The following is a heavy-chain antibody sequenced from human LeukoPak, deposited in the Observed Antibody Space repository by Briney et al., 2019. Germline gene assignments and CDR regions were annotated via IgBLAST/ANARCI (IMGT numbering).Heavy chain of an antibody. D-gene: IGHD6-13*01. V-gene: IGHV4-4*07. J-gene: IGHJ6*03. CDR2: IYTSGST. CDR1: GGSMSSYY. Sequence: SETLSLTCSVSGGSMSSYYWSWIRQPAGKGLEWIGRIYTSGSTNYNPSLKSRVTMSVDTSKNQFSLKLTSVTAADTAVYYCAREERLYSSSWYPRPFYYHMDVWGKGTTVTISS. CDR3: AREERLYSSSWYPRPFYYHMDV.